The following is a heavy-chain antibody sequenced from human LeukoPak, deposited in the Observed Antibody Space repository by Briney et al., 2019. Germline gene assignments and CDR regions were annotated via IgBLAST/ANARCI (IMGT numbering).Heavy chain of an antibody. CDR3: ASSLPFDI. J-gene: IGHJ3*02. CDR2: IIPIFGTA. V-gene: IGHV1-69*05. CDR1: GGTSSSYA. Sequence: ASVKVSCKASGGTSSSYAISWVRQAPGQGLEWMGGIIPIFGTANYAQKFQGRVTITTDESTSTAYMELSSLRSEDTVVYYCASSLPFDIWGQGTMVTVSS.